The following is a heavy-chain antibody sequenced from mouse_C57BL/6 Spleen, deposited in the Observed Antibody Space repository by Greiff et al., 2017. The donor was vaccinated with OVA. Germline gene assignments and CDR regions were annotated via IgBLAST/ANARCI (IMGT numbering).Heavy chain of an antibody. CDR2: ISSGSSTI. J-gene: IGHJ4*01. CDR3: ARPFITTVVGAMDY. CDR1: GFTFSDYG. Sequence: EVMLVESGGGLVKPGGSLKLSCAASGFTFSDYGMHWVRQAPEKGLEWVAYISSGSSTIYYADTVKGRFTISRDNAKNTLFLQMTSLRSEDTAMYYCARPFITTVVGAMDYWGQGTSVTVSS. D-gene: IGHD1-1*01. V-gene: IGHV5-17*01.